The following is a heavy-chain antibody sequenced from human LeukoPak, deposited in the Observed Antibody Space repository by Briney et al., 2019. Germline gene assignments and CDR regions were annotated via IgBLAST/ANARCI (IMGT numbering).Heavy chain of an antibody. D-gene: IGHD3-16*01. V-gene: IGHV3-30-3*01. CDR2: ISYDGSNK. CDR1: GFTFSSYA. CDR3: ARGRVRGGNYFDY. J-gene: IGHJ4*02. Sequence: PGRSPRLSCAASGFTFSSYAMHWVRQAPGKGLEWVAVISYDGSNKYYADSVKGRFTISRDNSKNTLYLQMNSLRAEDTAVYYCARGRVRGGNYFDYWGQGTLVTVSS.